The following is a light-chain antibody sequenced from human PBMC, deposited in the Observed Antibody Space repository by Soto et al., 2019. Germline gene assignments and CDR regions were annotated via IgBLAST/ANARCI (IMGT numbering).Light chain of an antibody. J-gene: IGLJ1*01. Sequence: QSALTQPPSASGTPGQTVTMSCSISSPNVGTNPVAWYQQLPGTAPKLLIYTNSQRPLGVPVRFSGSKSGTSASLAISGLQSEDEGDYYCATWDDNVYVFGTGTKVTVL. V-gene: IGLV1-44*01. CDR2: TNS. CDR1: SPNVGTNP. CDR3: ATWDDNVYV.